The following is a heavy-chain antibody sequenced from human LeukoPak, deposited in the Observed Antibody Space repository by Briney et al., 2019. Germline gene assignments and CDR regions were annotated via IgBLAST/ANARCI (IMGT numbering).Heavy chain of an antibody. V-gene: IGHV3-30*02. Sequence: GGSLRLSCAVSGFTFSTYGMHWVRQAPGKGLEWVTFTRYDGVNKYYADSVKGRFTISRDNSKSTLYLQMNSLRTEDTAVYYCAASGPVGGNWYSTDFWGQGTLVTVSS. CDR3: AASGPVGGNWYSTDF. D-gene: IGHD1-7*01. CDR2: TRYDGVNK. CDR1: GFTFSTYG. J-gene: IGHJ4*02.